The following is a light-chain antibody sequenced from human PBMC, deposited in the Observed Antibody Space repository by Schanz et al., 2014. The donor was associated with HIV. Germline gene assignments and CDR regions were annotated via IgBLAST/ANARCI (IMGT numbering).Light chain of an antibody. J-gene: IGLJ3*02. CDR1: SSNIGSNA. CDR3: GTWDDSLNGWV. Sequence: QSVLTQPPSASGTPGQSVTISCSGSSSNIGSNAVHWYQQLPGTAPKLLIYINNQRPSGVPDRFSGSESGTSASLAISGLQSEDEADYYCGTWDDSLNGWVFGGGTKLTVL. CDR2: INN. V-gene: IGLV1-44*01.